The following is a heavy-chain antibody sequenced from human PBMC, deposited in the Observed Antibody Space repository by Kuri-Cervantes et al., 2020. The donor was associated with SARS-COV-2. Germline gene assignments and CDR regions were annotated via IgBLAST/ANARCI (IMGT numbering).Heavy chain of an antibody. Sequence: SETLSLTCTVSGGSISSSSYYWGWIRQPPGKGLEWIGSIYYSGSTYYNPSLKSRVTISVDPSKNQFSLKLSSVTAADTAVYYCARGGWQSDYFDYWGQGTLVTVSS. CDR2: IYYSGST. CDR1: GGSISSSSYY. J-gene: IGHJ4*02. CDR3: ARGGWQSDYFDY. D-gene: IGHD6-19*01. V-gene: IGHV4-39*07.